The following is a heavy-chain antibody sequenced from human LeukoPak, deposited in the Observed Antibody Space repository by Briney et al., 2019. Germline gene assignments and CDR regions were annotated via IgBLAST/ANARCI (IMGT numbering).Heavy chain of an antibody. D-gene: IGHD1-26*01. CDR3: AKDAPLGATWDYYFDY. V-gene: IGHV3-30*02. CDR1: GFTFSSYG. Sequence: PGGSLRLSCAAPGFTFSSYGMHWVRQAPGKGLEWVAFIRYDGSNKYYADSVKGRFTISRDNSKNTLYLQMNSLRTEDTAVYYCAKDAPLGATWDYYFDYWGQGTLVTVSS. J-gene: IGHJ4*02. CDR2: IRYDGSNK.